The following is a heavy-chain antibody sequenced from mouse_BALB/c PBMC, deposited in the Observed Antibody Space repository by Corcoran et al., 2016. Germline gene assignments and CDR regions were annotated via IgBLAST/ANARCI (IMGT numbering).Heavy chain of an antibody. Sequence: QIQLVQSGPELKKPGETVKISCKASGYTFTNYGMNWVKQAPGKGLKWMGWINTYTGEPTYADDFKGRFAFSLETSASTAYLQINNRKNEDTATYFCARCAYYGNPHWYFDVWGAGTTVTVSS. CDR2: INTYTGEP. V-gene: IGHV9-3-1*01. CDR3: ARCAYYGNPHWYFDV. CDR1: GYTFTNYG. D-gene: IGHD2-10*01. J-gene: IGHJ1*01.